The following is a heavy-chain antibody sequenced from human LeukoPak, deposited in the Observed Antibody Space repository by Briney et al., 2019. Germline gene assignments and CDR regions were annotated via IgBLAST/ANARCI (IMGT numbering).Heavy chain of an antibody. Sequence: GGSLRLSCAASGFTFSSYSMNWVRQAPGKGLEWVSYISSSSSTIYYADSVKGRFTISRDNAKNSLYLQMNSLRAEGTAVYYCARDWGDGSSWYFGSYYYGMDVWGQGTTVAVSS. V-gene: IGHV3-48*01. CDR3: ARDWGDGSSWYFGSYYYGMDV. J-gene: IGHJ6*02. D-gene: IGHD6-13*01. CDR1: GFTFSSYS. CDR2: ISSSSSTI.